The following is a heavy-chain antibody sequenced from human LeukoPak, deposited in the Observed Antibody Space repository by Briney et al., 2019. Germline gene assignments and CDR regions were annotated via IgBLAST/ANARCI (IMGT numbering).Heavy chain of an antibody. D-gene: IGHD5-18*01. CDR2: ISGSSGII. Sequence: PGGSLRLSCAASGFTFNTYTMNWVRQAPGKGLEWVSYISGSSGIIDYADSVRGRFTISRDNAKNSLYLQMNSLRAEDTAVYYCARDRERYSYGYYFDYWGQGTLVTVSS. V-gene: IGHV3-48*01. CDR1: GFTFNTYT. J-gene: IGHJ4*02. CDR3: ARDRERYSYGYYFDY.